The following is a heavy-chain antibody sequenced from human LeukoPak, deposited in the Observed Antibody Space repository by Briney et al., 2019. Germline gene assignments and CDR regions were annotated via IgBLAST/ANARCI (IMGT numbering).Heavy chain of an antibody. CDR1: GGSISSSSYY. CDR3: ARRRVGMITGTTGHYMDV. J-gene: IGHJ6*03. CDR2: IYYSGTT. Sequence: SETLSLTCTVSGGSISSSSYYWGWIRQPPGKGREWIGRIYYSGTTYYNPSLKSRITIFVDTSKNQFSLKLSSVTAADTAVYYCARRRVGMITGTTGHYMDVWGKGTTVTISS. V-gene: IGHV4-39*01. D-gene: IGHD1-20*01.